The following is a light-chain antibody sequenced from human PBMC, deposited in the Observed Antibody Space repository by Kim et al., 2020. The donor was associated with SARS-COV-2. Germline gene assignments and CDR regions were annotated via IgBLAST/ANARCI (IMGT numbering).Light chain of an antibody. CDR2: EDN. J-gene: IGLJ3*02. V-gene: IGLV6-57*03. CDR3: QSYDSSRV. CDR1: RGSIASNY. Sequence: PGKTVTISCTRRRGSIASNYVQWYQQRPGSAPTTVIYEDNQRPSGVPDRFSGSIDSSSNSASLTISGLKTEDEADYYCQSYDSSRVFGGGTQLTVL.